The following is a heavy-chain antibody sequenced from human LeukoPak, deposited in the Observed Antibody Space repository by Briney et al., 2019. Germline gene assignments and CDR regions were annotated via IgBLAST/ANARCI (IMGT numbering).Heavy chain of an antibody. CDR1: GFTFSSYA. J-gene: IGHJ4*02. V-gene: IGHV3-30*01. D-gene: IGHD1-14*01. CDR2: ISYDGSNK. CDR3: ARDSYRALEY. Sequence: PGGSLRLSCAASGFTFSSYAMHWVRQAPGKGLEWVAVISYDGSNKYYADSVKGRFTISRDNSKNTLYLQMNSLRAEDTATYYCARDSYRALEYWGQGTLVTVSS.